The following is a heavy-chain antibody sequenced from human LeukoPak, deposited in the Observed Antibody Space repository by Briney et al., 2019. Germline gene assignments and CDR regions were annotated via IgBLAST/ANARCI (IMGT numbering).Heavy chain of an antibody. CDR2: IYYSGST. Sequence: SETLSLTCTVSGGSISSYYWSWIRQPPGKGLERIGYIYYSGSTNYNPSLKSRVTISVETSKNQFSLKLSSVTAADTAVYYCARRYCSGGSCPFDYWGQGTLVTVSS. D-gene: IGHD2-15*01. V-gene: IGHV4-59*01. CDR3: ARRYCSGGSCPFDY. J-gene: IGHJ4*02. CDR1: GGSISSYY.